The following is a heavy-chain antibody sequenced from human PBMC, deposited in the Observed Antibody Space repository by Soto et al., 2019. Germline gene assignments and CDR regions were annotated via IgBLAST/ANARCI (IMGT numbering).Heavy chain of an antibody. Sequence: SETLSLTCAVYGGSFSGYYWSWIRQPPGKGLEWIGEINHSGSTNYNPSLKSRVTISVDTSKNQFSLKLSSVTAADTAVYYCARGPTVWDAFDIWGQGTLVTV. D-gene: IGHD3-16*01. CDR3: ARGPTVWDAFDI. CDR1: GGSFSGYY. J-gene: IGHJ3*02. V-gene: IGHV4-34*01. CDR2: INHSGST.